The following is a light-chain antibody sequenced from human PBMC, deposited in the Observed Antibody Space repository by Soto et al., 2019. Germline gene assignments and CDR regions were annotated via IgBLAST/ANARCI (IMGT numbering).Light chain of an antibody. Sequence: EIVLTQSPATLSLSPGERATLSCRDSQSVISYLAWYPQTPGQAPRLLIYDASNRETGIPARFSGSGSGTDFTRTISSLEPEDFEVYYCQQRSNWTPTFGGGTKVDIK. J-gene: IGKJ4*01. CDR3: QQRSNWTPT. CDR1: QSVISY. CDR2: DAS. V-gene: IGKV3-11*01.